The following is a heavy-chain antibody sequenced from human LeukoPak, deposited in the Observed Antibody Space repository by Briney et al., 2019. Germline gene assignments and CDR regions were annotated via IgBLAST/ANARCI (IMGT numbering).Heavy chain of an antibody. Sequence: ASAPALVKHTQTLTLTCTFSGFSLSTSGLCVSWIRQPPGKALEWLARIDWDDDKYYSTSLKTRLTISKDTSKNQVVLTMTNMDPVDTATYYCARINMITFGGVIIDYWGQGTLVTVSS. CDR2: IDWDDDK. V-gene: IGHV2-70*11. J-gene: IGHJ4*02. CDR1: GFSLSTSGLC. CDR3: ARINMITFGGVIIDY. D-gene: IGHD3-16*02.